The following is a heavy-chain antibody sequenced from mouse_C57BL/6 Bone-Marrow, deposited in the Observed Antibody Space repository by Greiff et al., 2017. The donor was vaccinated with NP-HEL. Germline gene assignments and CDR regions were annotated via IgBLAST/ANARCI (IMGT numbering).Heavy chain of an antibody. CDR3: ARYYYGSSYWYFDV. V-gene: IGHV8-8*01. CDR2: IWWDDDK. Sequence: ESGPGILQPSQTLSLTCSFSGFSLSTFGMGVGWIRQPSGKGLEWLAHIWWDDDKYYNPALKSRLTISKDTSKNQVFLKIANVDTADTATYYCARYYYGSSYWYFDVWGTGTTVTVSS. CDR1: GFSLSTFGMG. J-gene: IGHJ1*03. D-gene: IGHD1-1*01.